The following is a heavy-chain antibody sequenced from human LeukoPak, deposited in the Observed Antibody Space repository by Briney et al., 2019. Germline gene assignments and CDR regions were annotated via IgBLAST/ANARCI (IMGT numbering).Heavy chain of an antibody. CDR1: GFAFNNYA. CDR3: ARDGIVGSPLFKFDY. Sequence: GRSLRLSCAASGFAFNNYAIHWVRQAPGMGLEWVAIISFDGGNKYYADSVKGRFTISRDNSKNTLYLQMNSLRAEDTAVYYCARDGIVGSPLFKFDYWGQGTLVTVSS. CDR2: ISFDGGNK. J-gene: IGHJ4*02. D-gene: IGHD1-26*01. V-gene: IGHV3-30-3*01.